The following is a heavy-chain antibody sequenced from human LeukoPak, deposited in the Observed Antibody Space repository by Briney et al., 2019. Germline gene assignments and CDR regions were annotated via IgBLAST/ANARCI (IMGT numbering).Heavy chain of an antibody. CDR2: IYYSGST. CDR3: ARRGIVGAHDY. D-gene: IGHD1-26*01. J-gene: IGHJ4*02. CDR1: GGSISSSSYY. Sequence: SETLSLTCTVSGGSISSSSYYWGWIRQPPGKGLEWIGSIYYSGSTYYNPSLKSRVTISVDTSKNQFSLKLSSVTAADTAVYYCARRGIVGAHDYWGQGTLVTVSS. V-gene: IGHV4-39*01.